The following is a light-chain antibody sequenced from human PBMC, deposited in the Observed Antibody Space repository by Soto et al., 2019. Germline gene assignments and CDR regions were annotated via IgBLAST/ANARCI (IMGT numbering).Light chain of an antibody. CDR2: GAS. Sequence: EIVLSQSPATLSVSPGERVTLSCRASQSVSSSLAWYQQKPGQAPRLLIQGASTRATGIPARFSGSGSGTEFTLTISSLQSEDFAVYYCQHYNNWPITFGQGTRLEIK. V-gene: IGKV3-15*01. CDR1: QSVSSS. J-gene: IGKJ5*01. CDR3: QHYNNWPIT.